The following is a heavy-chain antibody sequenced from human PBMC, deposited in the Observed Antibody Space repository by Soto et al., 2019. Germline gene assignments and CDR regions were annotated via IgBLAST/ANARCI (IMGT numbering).Heavy chain of an antibody. V-gene: IGHV1-18*01. J-gene: IGHJ6*02. CDR2: ISPFNGNT. Sequence: GASVKVSCKSSGYPFTHYGITWIRQAPGQRLEWMGWISPFNGNTNYGQTLQGRVTLTTDTSTSTVFMELRSLTSDDTAVYYCARDQSFDRTYYYGIDVWGQGTTVTVSS. D-gene: IGHD3-16*01. CDR3: ARDQSFDRTYYYGIDV. CDR1: GYPFTHYG.